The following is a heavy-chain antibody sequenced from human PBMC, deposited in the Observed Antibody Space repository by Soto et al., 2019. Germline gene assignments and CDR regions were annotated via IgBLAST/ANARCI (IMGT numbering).Heavy chain of an antibody. J-gene: IGHJ5*02. CDR1: GDSISNSRFY. Sequence: SDTLYLTCSVSGDSISNSRFYWAWIRQPPGEGLEWIGSIYHTGNAYYNPSLKSRVTISVDTSKNQFSLKLTSVTAADAALYYCARDFFDSSDYTTNWFDHWGQGTLVTVSS. CDR2: IYHTGNA. D-gene: IGHD3-22*01. V-gene: IGHV4-39*01. CDR3: ARDFFDSSDYTTNWFDH.